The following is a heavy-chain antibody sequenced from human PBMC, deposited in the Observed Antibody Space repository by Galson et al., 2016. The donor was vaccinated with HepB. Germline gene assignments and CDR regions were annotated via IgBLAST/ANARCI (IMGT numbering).Heavy chain of an antibody. V-gene: IGHV3-21*01. CDR3: ARGLYCVGDCYSEQALDY. CDR2: ISSGSTYI. J-gene: IGHJ4*02. Sequence: SLRLSCAASGFTFSSYSMNWVRQAPGKGLEWVSFISSGSTYIHYADSVKGRFTISRDNAKNSLYLQMSSLRAEDTAVFYCARGLYCVGDCYSEQALDYWGQGTLVTVSS. D-gene: IGHD2-21*02. CDR1: GFTFSSYS.